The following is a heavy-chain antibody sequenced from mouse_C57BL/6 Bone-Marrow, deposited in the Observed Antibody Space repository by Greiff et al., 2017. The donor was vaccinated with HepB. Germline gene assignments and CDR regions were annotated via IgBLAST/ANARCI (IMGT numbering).Heavy chain of an antibody. CDR2: IYPGSGST. J-gene: IGHJ2*01. D-gene: IGHD2-1*01. CDR3: ARFYYKDWYFDY. CDR1: GYTFTSYW. V-gene: IGHV1-55*01. Sequence: QVQLQQPGAELVKPGASVKMSCKASGYTFTSYWITWVKQRPGQGLEWIGDIYPGSGSTNYNEKFKSKATLTVDTSSSTAYMQLSSLTSEDSAVYYGARFYYKDWYFDYWGQGTTLTVSS.